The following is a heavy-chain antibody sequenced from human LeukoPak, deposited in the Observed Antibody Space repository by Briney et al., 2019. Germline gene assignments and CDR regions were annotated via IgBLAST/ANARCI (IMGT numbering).Heavy chain of an antibody. Sequence: SETLSLTCTVSGGSVSSWYWSWIRQPPGKGLEWIGYIYDSGNTNYNPSLKSRVTISIDTSKNQFSLRLTSVTAADTATYYCARETSLTGYASGLGFNYWGQGVLVTVSS. CDR2: IYDSGNT. V-gene: IGHV4-59*02. J-gene: IGHJ4*02. D-gene: IGHD6-19*01. CDR3: ARETSLTGYASGLGFNY. CDR1: GGSVSSWY.